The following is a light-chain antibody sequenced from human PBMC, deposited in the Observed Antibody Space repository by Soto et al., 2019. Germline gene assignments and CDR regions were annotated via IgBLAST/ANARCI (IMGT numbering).Light chain of an antibody. CDR3: CSYAGSSTS. CDR1: SSDVGSYNL. Sequence: QSVLTQPASVSGSPGQSITISCTGTSSDVGSYNLVSWYQQHPGKAPKLMIYEVSKRPSGVSNRFSGSKSGNTASLTISGLQAEDEADYYCCSYAGSSTSFGTGTKDTDL. CDR2: EVS. J-gene: IGLJ1*01. V-gene: IGLV2-23*02.